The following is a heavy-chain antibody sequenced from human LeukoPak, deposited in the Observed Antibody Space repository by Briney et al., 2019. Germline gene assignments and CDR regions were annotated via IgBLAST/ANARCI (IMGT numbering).Heavy chain of an antibody. D-gene: IGHD5-24*01. J-gene: IGHJ4*02. V-gene: IGHV4-34*01. CDR3: GRDHYNYYFDY. CDR1: GGSFSGYY. CDR2: INHSGST. Sequence: SETLSLTCAVYGGSFSGYYWSWIRQPPGKGLEWIGEINHSGSTNYNPSLKSRVTISVDTSKNQFSLKLSSVTAADTAVYYCGRDHYNYYFDYWGQGTLVTVSS.